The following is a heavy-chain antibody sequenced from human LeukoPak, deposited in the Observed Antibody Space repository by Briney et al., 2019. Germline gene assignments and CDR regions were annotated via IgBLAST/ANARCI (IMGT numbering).Heavy chain of an antibody. J-gene: IGHJ4*02. Sequence: SVKVSCKASGGTFSSYAISWVRQAPGQGLEWMGRIIPIFGTANYAQKFQGRVTITADKSTSTSYMELSSLRSEDTAVYYCARDGSSSNDYWGQGTLVTVSS. D-gene: IGHD6-6*01. V-gene: IGHV1-69*06. CDR1: GGTFSSYA. CDR2: IIPIFGTA. CDR3: ARDGSSSNDY.